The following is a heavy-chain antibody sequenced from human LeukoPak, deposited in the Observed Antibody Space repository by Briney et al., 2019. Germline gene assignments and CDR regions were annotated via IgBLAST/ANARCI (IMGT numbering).Heavy chain of an antibody. CDR2: IYYSGST. J-gene: IGHJ4*02. D-gene: IGHD5-12*01. V-gene: IGHV4-39*01. CDR1: GGSIRSSSYY. Sequence: SETLSLTCTVSGGSIRSSSYYWGWIRQPPGKGLEWIGSIYYSGSTYYNPSLKSRVTISVDTSKNQFSLKLSSVTAADTAVYYCATRSSGYSGYDLIDYWGQGTLVTVSS. CDR3: ATRSSGYSGYDLIDY.